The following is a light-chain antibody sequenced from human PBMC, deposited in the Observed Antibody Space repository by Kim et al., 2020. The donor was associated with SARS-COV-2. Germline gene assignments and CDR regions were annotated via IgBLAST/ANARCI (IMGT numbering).Light chain of an antibody. J-gene: IGKJ4*01. CDR3: QQYKYWPLA. Sequence: PGDSAILSCRASEHIGNDLAWYQQRAGQTPRLLIFRASVRATDFPDRFTASGSGTEFTLTISSLHSDDSATYYCQQYKYWPLAFGGGTKWRS. CDR2: RAS. V-gene: IGKV3-15*01. CDR1: EHIGND.